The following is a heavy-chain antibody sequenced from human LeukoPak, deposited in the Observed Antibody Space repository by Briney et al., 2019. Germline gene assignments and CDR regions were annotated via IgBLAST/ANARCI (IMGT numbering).Heavy chain of an antibody. V-gene: IGHV4-39*01. CDR2: IYYSGST. J-gene: IGHJ4*02. CDR3: ARRSGMVRGEIDY. CDR1: GGSISSSSYY. Sequence: SETLSPTCTVSGGSISSSSYYWGWIRQPPGKGLEWIGSIYYSGSTYYNPSLKSRVTISVDTSKNQFSLKLSSVTAADTAVYYCARRSGMVRGEIDYWGQGTLVTVSS. D-gene: IGHD3-10*01.